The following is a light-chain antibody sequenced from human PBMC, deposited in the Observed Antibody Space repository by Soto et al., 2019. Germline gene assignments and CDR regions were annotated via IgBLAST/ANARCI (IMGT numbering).Light chain of an antibody. Sequence: HMTKSPSSLFASVGDRVTIACRASQSISSYLNWYQQKPGKAPKLLIYAASSLQSGVPSRFSGSGSGTDFTLTISSLQPEDFAAYYCQQRYSTLWTFGQGTKVDIK. CDR1: QSISSY. CDR2: AAS. J-gene: IGKJ1*01. CDR3: QQRYSTLWT. V-gene: IGKV1-39*01.